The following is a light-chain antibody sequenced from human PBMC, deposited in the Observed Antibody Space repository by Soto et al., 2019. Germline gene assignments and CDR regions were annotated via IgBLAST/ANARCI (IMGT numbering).Light chain of an antibody. V-gene: IGKV3-20*01. CDR2: GAS. J-gene: IGKJ3*01. Sequence: EIVLTQSPGTLSLSPGERATLSCRASQSVSSSYLAWYQQKPGQAPRLLIFGASSRATGIPDRFSGSGSGTEFTLPISRLEPEDGAVYYFQQYGSSRLFTFGPGTKVDIK. CDR3: QQYGSSRLFT. CDR1: QSVSSSY.